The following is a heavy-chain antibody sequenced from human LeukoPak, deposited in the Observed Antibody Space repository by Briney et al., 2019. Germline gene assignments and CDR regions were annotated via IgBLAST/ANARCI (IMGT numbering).Heavy chain of an antibody. Sequence: GGSLRLSCVASGFSQRTYVMNWFRQAPGKGLEWVSPISVGPEYIFHADSVRRRFTISRDDSNNAVYVQMHSLRAEDTALYYCASGPSYLTYFEHWGPGTMVIVSS. CDR3: ASGPSYLTYFEH. V-gene: IGHV3-23*01. J-gene: IGHJ4*02. CDR1: GFSQRTYV. CDR2: ISVGPEYI. D-gene: IGHD3-9*01.